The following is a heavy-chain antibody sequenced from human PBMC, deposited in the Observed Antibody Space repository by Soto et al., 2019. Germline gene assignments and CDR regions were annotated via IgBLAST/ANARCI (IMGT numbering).Heavy chain of an antibody. J-gene: IGHJ6*02. CDR1: GFTFNTYA. V-gene: IGHV3-23*01. Sequence: GGSLRLSCAASGFTFNTYAMSWVRQAPGKGPEWVSAISGSGVNTYYVDSVKGRFTISRDNSKNTLWLQMNGLRAEDTAIYYCARLNGADPHYYYGFDVWGQGTTVTVS. D-gene: IGHD1-1*01. CDR2: ISGSGVNT. CDR3: ARLNGADPHYYYGFDV.